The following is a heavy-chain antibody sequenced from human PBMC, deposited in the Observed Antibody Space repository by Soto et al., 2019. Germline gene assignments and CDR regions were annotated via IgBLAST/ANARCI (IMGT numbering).Heavy chain of an antibody. CDR3: VRFAVVGDYYDSSGTRGAFDI. J-gene: IGHJ3*02. V-gene: IGHV4-30-2*01. CDR2: IYHSGST. Sequence: SETLSLTCAVSGGSISSGGYSWSWIRQPPGKGLEWIGYIYHSGSTYYNPSLKSRVTISVDRSKNQFSLKLRSVTAADTALYYCVRFAVVGDYYDSSGTRGAFDIWGQGTMVTVSS. D-gene: IGHD3-22*01. CDR1: GGSISSGGYS.